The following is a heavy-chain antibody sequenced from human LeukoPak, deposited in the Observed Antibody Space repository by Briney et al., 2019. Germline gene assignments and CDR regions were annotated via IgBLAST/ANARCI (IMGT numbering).Heavy chain of an antibody. Sequence: KPSETLSLTCAVYGGSFSGYYWSWIRQPPGKGLEWIGEINHSGSTNYNPSLKSRVTISVDTSKNQFSLKLSSVTAADTAVYYCARGVSSGSSWYNYWGQGTLVTVSS. V-gene: IGHV4-34*01. CDR3: ARGVSSGSSWYNY. D-gene: IGHD6-13*01. J-gene: IGHJ4*02. CDR2: INHSGST. CDR1: GGSFSGYY.